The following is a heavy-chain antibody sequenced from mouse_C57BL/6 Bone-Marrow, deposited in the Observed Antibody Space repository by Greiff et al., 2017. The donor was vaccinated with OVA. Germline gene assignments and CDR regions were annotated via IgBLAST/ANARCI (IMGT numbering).Heavy chain of an antibody. Sequence: EVQVVESGGGLVKPGGSLKLSCAASGFTFSSYAMSWVRQTPEKRLEWVATISDGGSYTYYPDNVKGRFTISRDNAKNNLYLQMSHLKSEDTAMYYCARVRFITKVVAFYWYFDVWGTGTTVTVSS. V-gene: IGHV5-4*01. J-gene: IGHJ1*03. D-gene: IGHD1-1*01. CDR2: ISDGGSYT. CDR3: ARVRFITKVVAFYWYFDV. CDR1: GFTFSSYA.